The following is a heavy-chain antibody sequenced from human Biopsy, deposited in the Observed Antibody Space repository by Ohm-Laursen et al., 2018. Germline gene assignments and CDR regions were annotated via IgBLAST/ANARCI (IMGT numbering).Heavy chain of an antibody. Sequence: TLSLTCTVPGGSFTGHYWNWIRHHPGKGLEWIGNIFYSANTYYNPSLKSRVTISVDTSKNQFSLKLSSVTAADTAVYYCARLGSGDYFPTFFDFWGQGALVTISS. CDR2: IFYSANT. CDR1: GGSFTGHY. J-gene: IGHJ4*02. V-gene: IGHV4-31*03. D-gene: IGHD5-12*01. CDR3: ARLGSGDYFPTFFDF.